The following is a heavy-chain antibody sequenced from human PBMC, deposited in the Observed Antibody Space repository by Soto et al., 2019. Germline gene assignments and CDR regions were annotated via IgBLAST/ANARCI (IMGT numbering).Heavy chain of an antibody. V-gene: IGHV1-58*02. CDR3: AEAYCSSTSCSDANWFDT. Sequence: SVKVSCKASGFTFTSSAMQWVRQARGQRLEWIGWIVVGSGNTNYAQKFQERVTITRDMSTSTAYMELSSLRSEDTAVYYCAEAYCSSTSCSDANWFDTWGQGTLVTVSS. J-gene: IGHJ5*02. D-gene: IGHD2-2*01. CDR1: GFTFTSSA. CDR2: IVVGSGNT.